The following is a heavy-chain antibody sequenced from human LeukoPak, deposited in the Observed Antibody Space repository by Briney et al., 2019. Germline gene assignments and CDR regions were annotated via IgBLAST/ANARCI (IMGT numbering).Heavy chain of an antibody. Sequence: RASVKVSCKASGYTFTSYGISWVRQAPGQGLEWMGWISAYNGNTNYARKLQGRVTMTTDTSTSTAYMELRSLRSDDTAVYYCARDWYYYDSSGSHFPDYWGQGTLVTVSS. CDR2: ISAYNGNT. J-gene: IGHJ4*02. CDR3: ARDWYYYDSSGSHFPDY. V-gene: IGHV1-18*01. CDR1: GYTFTSYG. D-gene: IGHD3-22*01.